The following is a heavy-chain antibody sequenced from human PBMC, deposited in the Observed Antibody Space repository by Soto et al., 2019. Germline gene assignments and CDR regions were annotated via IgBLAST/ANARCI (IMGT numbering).Heavy chain of an antibody. CDR1: GGSFSNDY. J-gene: IGHJ5*01. V-gene: IGHV4-59*01. D-gene: IGHD3-22*01. Sequence: QVQLQESGPGLVKPSETLSLSCSISGGSFSNDYWTWIRQSPGKGLEWIGYIFHSGITDYNPSVNSRVTISIDKSRNLFSLTLTSVTAADTAVYYCARDRYFYDSRGYYRTLDSWGQGTLVTVSS. CDR2: IFHSGIT. CDR3: ARDRYFYDSRGYYRTLDS.